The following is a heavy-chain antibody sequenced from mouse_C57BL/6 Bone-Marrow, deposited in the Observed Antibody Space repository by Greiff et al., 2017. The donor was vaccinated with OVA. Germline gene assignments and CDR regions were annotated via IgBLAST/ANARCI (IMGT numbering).Heavy chain of an antibody. CDR1: GFTFSDYG. V-gene: IGHV5-17*01. J-gene: IGHJ2*01. CDR2: ISSGSSTI. CDR3: ASRYYDYDDYFDY. Sequence: EVQLVESGGGLVKPGGSLKLSCAASGFTFSDYGMHWVRQAPEKGLEWVAYISSGSSTINYAETVKGRFTISRDTAKNTLFLQMTSLRSEDTAMYYCASRYYDYDDYFDYWGQGTTLTVSS. D-gene: IGHD2-4*01.